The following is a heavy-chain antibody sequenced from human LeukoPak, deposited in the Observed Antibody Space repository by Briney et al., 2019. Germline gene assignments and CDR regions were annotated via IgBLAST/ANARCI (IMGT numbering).Heavy chain of an antibody. J-gene: IGHJ4*02. D-gene: IGHD3-10*01. CDR1: GGSISSYY. CDR3: ATTGGSGSYYTKQEYYFDY. V-gene: IGHV4-4*07. Sequence: PSETLSLTCSVSGGSISSYYWSWIRQPAGKGLEWIGRIYTSGSTNYNPSLKSRVTMSVDTSKNQFSLKLSSVTAADTAVYYCATTGGSGSYYTKQEYYFDYWGQGTLVTVSS. CDR2: IYTSGST.